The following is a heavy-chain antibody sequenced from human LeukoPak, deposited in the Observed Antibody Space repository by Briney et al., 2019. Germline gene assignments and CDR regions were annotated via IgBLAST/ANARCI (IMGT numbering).Heavy chain of an antibody. D-gene: IGHD3-10*01. CDR1: GFTFSSHG. CDR3: AKADVLLWFGELPGFDY. V-gene: IGHV3-23*01. CDR2: ISGSGGST. J-gene: IGHJ4*02. Sequence: GGTLRLSCAASGFTFSSHGMSWVRQAPGKGLEWVSGISGSGGSTDYADSVKGRFSISRDNSKNTLYLQMNSLRAEDTAVYYCAKADVLLWFGELPGFDYWGQGTLVTVSS.